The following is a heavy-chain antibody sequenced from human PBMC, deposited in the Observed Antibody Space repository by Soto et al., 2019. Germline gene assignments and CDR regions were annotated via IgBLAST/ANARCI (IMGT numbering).Heavy chain of an antibody. V-gene: IGHV3-21*01. CDR3: AREAIVVVPAAPIYYYYYMDV. J-gene: IGHJ6*03. D-gene: IGHD2-2*01. Sequence: PGGSLRLSCAASGFTFSSYSMNWVRQAPGKGLEWVSSISSSSSYIYYADSVKGRFTISRDNAKNSLYLQMNSLRAEDTAVYYCAREAIVVVPAAPIYYYYYMDVWGKGTTVTVSS. CDR1: GFTFSSYS. CDR2: ISSSSSYI.